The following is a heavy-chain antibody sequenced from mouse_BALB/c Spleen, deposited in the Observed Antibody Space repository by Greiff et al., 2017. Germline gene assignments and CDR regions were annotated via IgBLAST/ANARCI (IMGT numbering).Heavy chain of an antibody. CDR2: INPYNDGT. CDR3: ARGTTVVAKGYYAMDY. D-gene: IGHD1-1*01. V-gene: IGHV1-14*01. J-gene: IGHJ4*01. CDR1: GYTFTSYV. Sequence: EVQLVESGPELVKPGASVKMSCKASGYTFTSYVMHWVKQKPGQGLEWIGYINPYNDGTKYNEKFKGKATLTSDKSSSTAYMELSSLTSEDSAVYYCARGTTVVAKGYYAMDYWGQGTSVTVSS.